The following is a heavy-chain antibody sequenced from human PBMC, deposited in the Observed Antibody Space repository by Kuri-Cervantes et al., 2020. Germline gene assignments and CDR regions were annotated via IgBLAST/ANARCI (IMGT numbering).Heavy chain of an antibody. D-gene: IGHD1-26*01. Sequence: SQTLSLTCAVYGGSFSGYYWSWIRQPPGKGLEWIGEINHSGSTNYNPSLKSRVTISVDTSKNQFSLKLSSVTAADTAVYYCAREGISGSYGYYDYWGQGTLVTVSS. J-gene: IGHJ4*02. CDR1: GGSFSGYY. CDR3: AREGISGSYGYYDY. CDR2: INHSGST. V-gene: IGHV4-34*01.